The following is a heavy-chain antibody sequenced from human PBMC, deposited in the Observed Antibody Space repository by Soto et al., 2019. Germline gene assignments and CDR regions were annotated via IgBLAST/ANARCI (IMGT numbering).Heavy chain of an antibody. CDR2: ISSGGDNT. CDR3: VRRAQYFDGTGFHAFDI. Sequence: PGGSLRLSCSASGFTFTNAWMSWVRQAPGKGLEWVSAISSGGDNTHYADSVKGRFTITRDNSKNMLYLEMNSLTVEDTAVYYCVRRAQYFDGTGFHAFDIWGQGTRVTVS. J-gene: IGHJ3*02. D-gene: IGHD3-22*01. V-gene: IGHV3-23*01. CDR1: GFTFTNAW.